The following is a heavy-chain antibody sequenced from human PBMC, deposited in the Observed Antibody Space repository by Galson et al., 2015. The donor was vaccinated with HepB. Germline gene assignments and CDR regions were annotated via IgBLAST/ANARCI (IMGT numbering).Heavy chain of an antibody. J-gene: IGHJ4*02. CDR2: INHSGST. V-gene: IGHV4-34*01. CDR1: GGSFSGYY. Sequence: ETLSLTCAVYGGSFSGYYWSWIRQPPGKGLEWIGEINHSGSTNYNPSLKSRVTISVDTSKNQFSLKLSSVTAADTAVYYCARMSGSYYRGYYFDYWGQGTLVTVSS. CDR3: ARMSGSYYRGYYFDY. D-gene: IGHD1-26*01.